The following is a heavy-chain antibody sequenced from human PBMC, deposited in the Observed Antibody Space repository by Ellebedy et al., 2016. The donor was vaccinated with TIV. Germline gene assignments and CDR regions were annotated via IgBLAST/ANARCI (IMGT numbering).Heavy chain of an antibody. V-gene: IGHV5-51*01. D-gene: IGHD2-2*01. CDR2: MYPGDSDT. CDR1: GYRFTSYW. CDR3: ATPHVRSGYQLLF. J-gene: IGHJ4*02. Sequence: GESLKISCSGSGYRFTSYWIGWVRQMPGKGLEWMGIMYPGDSDTRYSPSFQGQVTISADKSISTAYLQWSSLKASDTAMYYCATPHVRSGYQLLFWGQGTLVTVSS.